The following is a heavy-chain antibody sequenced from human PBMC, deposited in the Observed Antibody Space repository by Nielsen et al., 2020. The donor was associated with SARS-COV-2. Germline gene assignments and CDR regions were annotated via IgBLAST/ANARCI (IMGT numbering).Heavy chain of an antibody. J-gene: IGHJ6*02. D-gene: IGHD1/OR15-1a*01. CDR1: GGPISSYY. V-gene: IGHV4-59*13. CDR3: ARSNNPYYYYYGMDV. Sequence: LRLSCTVSGGPISSYYWSWIRQPPGKGLEWIGYIYYSGSTNYNPSLKSRVTISVDTSKNQFSLKLSSVTAADTAVYYCARSNNPYYYYYGMDVWGQGTTVTVSS. CDR2: IYYSGST.